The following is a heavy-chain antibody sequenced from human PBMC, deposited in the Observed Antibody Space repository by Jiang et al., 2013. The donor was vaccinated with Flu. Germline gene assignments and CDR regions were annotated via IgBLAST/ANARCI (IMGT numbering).Heavy chain of an antibody. Sequence: GLVKPSETLSLTCTVSGGSVTTYYWSWIRQPPGKGLEWIGYIYYSGSTYYNPSLKSRVTMPVDTSKNQFSLKLSSVTAADTAVYYCARIVTTGSYYYGMDVWGQGTTVTVSS. CDR2: IYYSGST. D-gene: IGHD4-17*01. V-gene: IGHV4-59*04. J-gene: IGHJ6*02. CDR1: GGSVTTYY. CDR3: ARIVTTGSYYYGMDV.